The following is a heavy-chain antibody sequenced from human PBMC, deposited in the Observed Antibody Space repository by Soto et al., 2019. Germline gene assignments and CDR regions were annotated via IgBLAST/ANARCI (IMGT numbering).Heavy chain of an antibody. CDR1: GGSFSGYY. D-gene: IGHD3-22*01. Sequence: SETLSLTCAVYGGSFSGYYWSWIRQPPGKGLEWIGEINHSGSTNYNPSLKSRVTISVDTSKNQFSLKLSSVTAADTAVYYCARGPLGYYYDSSGYFSDWGQGTLVTVSS. V-gene: IGHV4-34*01. CDR3: ARGPLGYYYDSSGYFSD. J-gene: IGHJ4*02. CDR2: INHSGST.